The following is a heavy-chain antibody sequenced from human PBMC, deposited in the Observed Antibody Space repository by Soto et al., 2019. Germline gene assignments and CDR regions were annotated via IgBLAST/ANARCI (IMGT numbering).Heavy chain of an antibody. Sequence: GGSLRLSCAASGVTFSSYWMSWVRQAPGKGLEWVANIKQDGSEKYYVDSVKGRFTISRDNAKNSLYLQMNSLRAEDTAVYYCERGPRTGTVRDAFDIWGQGTMVTVPS. D-gene: IGHD1-1*01. CDR1: GVTFSSYW. V-gene: IGHV3-7*01. CDR2: IKQDGSEK. CDR3: ERGPRTGTVRDAFDI. J-gene: IGHJ3*02.